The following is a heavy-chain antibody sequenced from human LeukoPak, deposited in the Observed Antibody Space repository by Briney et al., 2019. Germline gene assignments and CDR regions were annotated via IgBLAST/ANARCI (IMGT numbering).Heavy chain of an antibody. CDR2: ISYDGSNK. V-gene: IGHV3-30*14. J-gene: IGHJ5*01. CDR1: GFTFSSYA. CDR3: AREKFDS. Sequence: PGRSLRLSCAASGFTFSSYAMHWVRQAPGKGLEWVAVISYDGSNKYYADSVKGRFTISRNNSGNIVSLQMNNLTTEDTATYYCAREKFDSWGQGALVTVSP.